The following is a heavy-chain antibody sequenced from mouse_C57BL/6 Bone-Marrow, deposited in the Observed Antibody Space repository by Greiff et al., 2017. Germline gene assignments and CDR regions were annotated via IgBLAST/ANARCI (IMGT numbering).Heavy chain of an antibody. D-gene: IGHD4-1*01. CDR2: SRNKANDYTT. V-gene: IGHV7-1*01. CDR1: GFTFSDFY. CDR3: ARDAGTGDLDY. Sequence: EVMLVESGGGLVQSGRSLRLSCATSGFTFSDFYMEWVRQAPGKGLEWIAASRNKANDYTTEYSASVKGRFIVSRDTSQSILYLQMNALRAEDTSIDYCARDAGTGDLDYWGQGTTLTVSS. J-gene: IGHJ2*01.